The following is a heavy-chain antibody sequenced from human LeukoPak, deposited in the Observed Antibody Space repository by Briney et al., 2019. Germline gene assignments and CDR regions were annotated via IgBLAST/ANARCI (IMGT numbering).Heavy chain of an antibody. D-gene: IGHD6-13*01. V-gene: IGHV4-59*08. J-gene: IGHJ4*02. Sequence: PSETLSLTCTVSGGSISSYYWSWIRQPPGKGLEWIGYIYYSGSTNYNPSLKSRVTISVDTSKNQFSLKLSSVTAADTAVYYCARADRIAAAGASFYFDYWGQGTLVTVSS. CDR1: GGSISSYY. CDR3: ARADRIAAAGASFYFDY. CDR2: IYYSGST.